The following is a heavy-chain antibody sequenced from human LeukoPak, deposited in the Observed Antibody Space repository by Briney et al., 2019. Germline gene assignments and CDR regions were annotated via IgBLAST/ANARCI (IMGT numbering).Heavy chain of an antibody. Sequence: SQTLSLTCAISGGSVSTNSATWNWIRQSPSRGLEWLGRTYYRSKWYNDYAVSVKSRITINPDTSKNQFSLQVNSVTPEDTAVYYCARMFYYDSRSYFEYWDQGTLVTVSS. V-gene: IGHV6-1*01. CDR1: GGSVSTNSAT. CDR3: ARMFYYDSRSYFEY. CDR2: TYYRSKWYN. J-gene: IGHJ4*02. D-gene: IGHD3-22*01.